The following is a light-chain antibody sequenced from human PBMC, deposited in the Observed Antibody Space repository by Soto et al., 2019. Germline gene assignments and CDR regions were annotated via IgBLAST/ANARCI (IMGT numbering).Light chain of an antibody. J-gene: IGKJ1*01. CDR2: DAS. V-gene: IGKV3-11*01. CDR3: QQRSNWPGT. CDR1: QSVSSN. Sequence: THSPATLSVPPEERATLSCRASQSVSSNLAWYLQQPGQAPRLLIYDASKRATGIPARFSGSGSGTDFTLTISSLEPKDFALYYCQQRSNWPGTFGQGTKVDIK.